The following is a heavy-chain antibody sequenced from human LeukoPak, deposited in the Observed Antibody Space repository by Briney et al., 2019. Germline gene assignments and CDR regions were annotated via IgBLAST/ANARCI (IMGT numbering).Heavy chain of an antibody. J-gene: IGHJ4*02. CDR1: EFTFDSYA. Sequence: GTSLRLSCVASEFTFDSYAMHWVRQAPGKGLEWVAVISYDGSNEYYTDSVRGRFSISRDNSKNTLYLQMNSLSAEDTAVYYCARGSWFGELLPFDYWGQGTLVTVSS. CDR3: ARGSWFGELLPFDY. CDR2: ISYDGSNE. D-gene: IGHD3-10*01. V-gene: IGHV3-30-3*01.